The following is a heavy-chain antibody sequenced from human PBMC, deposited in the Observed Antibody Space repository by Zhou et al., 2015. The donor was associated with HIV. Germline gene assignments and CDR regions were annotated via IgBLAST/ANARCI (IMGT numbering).Heavy chain of an antibody. J-gene: IGHJ4*02. V-gene: IGHV1-8*01. CDR2: MNPNSGNT. Sequence: QAQLVQSGAEVKKPGASVKVSCKASRYTFSTNDINWVRQATGQGLEWMGWMNPNSGNTDYAQNFQGRVTMTRNTSTNTAYMELSSLNSDDTAMYYCTRGRWEVPDAYWGQGTLVTVSP. D-gene: IGHD1-26*01. CDR3: TRGRWEVPDAY. CDR1: RYTFSTND.